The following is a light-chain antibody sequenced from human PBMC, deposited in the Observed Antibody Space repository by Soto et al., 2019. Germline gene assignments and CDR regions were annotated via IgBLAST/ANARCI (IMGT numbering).Light chain of an antibody. CDR1: SSDVGGYNY. V-gene: IGLV2-14*01. CDR3: SSYTSSSTYV. Sequence: QSVLTQPASVSGSPGQSIAISCTGTSSDVGGYNYVSWYQQHPGKAPKLMTSEVSNRPSGVSNRFSGSKSGNTASLTISGLQAEDEADYYCSSYTSSSTYVFGTGTKLTVL. J-gene: IGLJ1*01. CDR2: EVS.